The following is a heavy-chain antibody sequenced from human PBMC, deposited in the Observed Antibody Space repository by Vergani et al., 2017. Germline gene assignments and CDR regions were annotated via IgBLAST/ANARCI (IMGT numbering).Heavy chain of an antibody. J-gene: IGHJ6*02. V-gene: IGHV3-7*01. Sequence: EVQLVESGGGLVQPGGSLRLSCAASGFTFSSYWMSWVRQAPGKGLEWVANIKQDGSEKYYVDSVKGRFNISRDNAKNSLYLQMNSLRAEDTAVYYCAGVANVLRYFAWSPRGGMDVWGQGTTLTVSS. CDR2: IKQDGSEK. CDR3: AGVANVLRYFAWSPRGGMDV. CDR1: GFTFSSYW. D-gene: IGHD3-9*01.